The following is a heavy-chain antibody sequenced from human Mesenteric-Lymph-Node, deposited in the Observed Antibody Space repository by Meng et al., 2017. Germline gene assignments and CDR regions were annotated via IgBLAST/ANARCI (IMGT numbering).Heavy chain of an antibody. CDR2: INHSGST. Sequence: SETLSLTCAVYGGSFSGYYWSWIRQPPGKGLEWIGEINHSGSTNYNPSLKSRVTISVDTSKNQFSLKLSSVTAADTAVYYCARGDGGLRHYYDSSGSPYYFDYWGQGTLVTVSS. V-gene: IGHV4-34*01. D-gene: IGHD3-22*01. J-gene: IGHJ4*02. CDR3: ARGDGGLRHYYDSSGSPYYFDY. CDR1: GGSFSGYY.